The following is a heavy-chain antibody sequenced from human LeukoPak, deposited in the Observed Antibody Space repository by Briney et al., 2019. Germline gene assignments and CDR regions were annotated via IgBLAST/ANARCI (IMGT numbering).Heavy chain of an antibody. CDR3: ARANFDWSNDAFDI. D-gene: IGHD3-9*01. CDR1: GYTFTSYG. V-gene: IGHV1-18*01. CDR2: ISAYNGNT. Sequence: ASVKVSCKGSGYTFTSYGISWVRQAPGQGLEWMGWISAYNGNTNYAQKLQGRVTMTTDTSTSTAYMELRSPRSDDTAVYYCARANFDWSNDAFDIWGQGTMVTVSS. J-gene: IGHJ3*02.